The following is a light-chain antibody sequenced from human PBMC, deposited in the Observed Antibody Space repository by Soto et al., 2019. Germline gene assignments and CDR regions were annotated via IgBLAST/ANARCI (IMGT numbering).Light chain of an antibody. CDR3: QQYDNLPLT. V-gene: IGKV1-39*01. CDR1: QGISTY. Sequence: DIQMTQSPSSLSASVGDRVTVTCRASQGISTYLSCYQQKPGKAPKLLIYAASSLQSGVPSRFSGSGSGTDFTLTISSLQPEDFATYYCQQYDNLPLTFGGGTKLDIK. J-gene: IGKJ4*01. CDR2: AAS.